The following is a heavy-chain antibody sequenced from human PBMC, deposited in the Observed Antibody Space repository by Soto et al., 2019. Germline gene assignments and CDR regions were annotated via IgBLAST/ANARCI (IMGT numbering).Heavy chain of an antibody. CDR3: TRDRLTMVRGVMGYYYYGMDV. J-gene: IGHJ6*02. D-gene: IGHD3-10*01. Sequence: PSETLSLTCAVYGGSFSGYYWSWIRQPPGKGLEWIGEINHSGSTNYNPSLKGRVTISVDTSKNQFSLKLSSVTAADTAVYYCTRDRLTMVRGVMGYYYYGMDVWGQGTTVTVSS. CDR2: INHSGST. V-gene: IGHV4-34*01. CDR1: GGSFSGYY.